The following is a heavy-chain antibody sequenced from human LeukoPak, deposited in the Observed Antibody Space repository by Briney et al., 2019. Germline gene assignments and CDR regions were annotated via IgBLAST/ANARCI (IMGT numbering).Heavy chain of an antibody. D-gene: IGHD1-1*01. V-gene: IGHV4-39*07. CDR1: GGSISSSSYY. CDR2: IYYSGST. J-gene: IGHJ3*02. Sequence: SETLSLTCTVSGGSISSSSYYWGWIRQPPGKGLEWIGSIYYSGSTYYNPSLKSRVTISVDTSKNQFSLKLSSVTAADTAVYYCARYTTGTTPTAFDIWGQGTMVTVSS. CDR3: ARYTTGTTPTAFDI.